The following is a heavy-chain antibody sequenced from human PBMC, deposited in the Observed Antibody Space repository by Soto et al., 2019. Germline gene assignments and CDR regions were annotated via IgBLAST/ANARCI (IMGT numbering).Heavy chain of an antibody. V-gene: IGHV3-53*01. J-gene: IGHJ6*02. CDR1: GFTVSSNY. CDR2: IYSGGST. Sequence: GGSLRLSCAASGFTVSSNYMSWVRQAPGKGLEWVSVIYSGGSTYYADSVKGRFTISRDNSKNTLYLQMNSLRAEDTAVYYCARILRDSSGYYSPLYYYYGMDVWGQGTTVTVSS. D-gene: IGHD3-22*01. CDR3: ARILRDSSGYYSPLYYYYGMDV.